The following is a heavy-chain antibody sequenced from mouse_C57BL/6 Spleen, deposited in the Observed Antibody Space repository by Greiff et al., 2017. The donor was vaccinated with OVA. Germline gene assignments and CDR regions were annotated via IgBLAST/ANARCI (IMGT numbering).Heavy chain of an antibody. Sequence: QVQLQQSGAELVKPGASVKISCKASGYAFSSYWMNWVKQRPGKGLEWIGQIYPGDGDTNYNGKFKGKATLTADKSSSTAYMQLSSLTSEDSAVYFCEGIYDGYYDWFAYWGQGTLVTVSA. CDR2: IYPGDGDT. CDR3: EGIYDGYYDWFAY. V-gene: IGHV1-80*01. D-gene: IGHD2-3*01. CDR1: GYAFSSYW. J-gene: IGHJ3*01.